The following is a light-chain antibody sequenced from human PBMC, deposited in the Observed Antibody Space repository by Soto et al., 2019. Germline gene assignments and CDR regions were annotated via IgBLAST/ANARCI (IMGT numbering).Light chain of an antibody. CDR1: QSDSSNY. Sequence: EIVLTQSPGTLSLSPGERTALSCRASQSDSSNYLAWYQQKPGQAPRLLIYGASSRATGIPDRFSGSGSGTDFTLTISRLEPEDFAVYYCQQSGSSPWLTFGGGTKVEIK. V-gene: IGKV3-20*01. CDR3: QQSGSSPWLT. J-gene: IGKJ4*01. CDR2: GAS.